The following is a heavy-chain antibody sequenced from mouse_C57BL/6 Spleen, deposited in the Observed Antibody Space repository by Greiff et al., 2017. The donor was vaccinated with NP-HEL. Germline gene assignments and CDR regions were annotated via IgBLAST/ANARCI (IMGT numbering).Heavy chain of an antibody. V-gene: IGHV1-42*01. J-gene: IGHJ3*01. D-gene: IGHD1-1*01. CDR1: GYSFTGYY. CDR2: INPSTGGT. CDR3: ARIDYGSSSSFAY. Sequence: EVQLQQSGPELVKPGASVKISCKASGYSFTGYYMNWVKQSPEKSLEWIGEINPSTGGTTYNQKFKAKATLTVDKSSSTAYMQLKSLTSEDSAVYYCARIDYGSSSSFAYWGQGTLVTVSA.